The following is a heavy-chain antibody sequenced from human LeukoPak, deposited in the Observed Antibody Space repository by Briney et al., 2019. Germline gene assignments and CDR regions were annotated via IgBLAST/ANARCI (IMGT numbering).Heavy chain of an antibody. Sequence: PSETLSLTCTVSGGSISRIIYYWGWIRQPPGKGLEWIGSFYYTGSTYYTPSLRSRVTISVDTSKNQFSLKLSAVTAADTAVYYCARVVRDGSGYNYYFDYWGQGTLVTVSS. D-gene: IGHD3-22*01. V-gene: IGHV4-39*01. CDR3: ARVVRDGSGYNYYFDY. J-gene: IGHJ4*02. CDR2: FYYTGST. CDR1: GGSISRIIYY.